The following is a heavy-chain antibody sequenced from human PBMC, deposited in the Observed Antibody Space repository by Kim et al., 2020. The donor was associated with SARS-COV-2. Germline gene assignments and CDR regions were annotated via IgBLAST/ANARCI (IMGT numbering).Heavy chain of an antibody. D-gene: IGHD2-15*01. CDR3: AGAAGGGHRGISEWFDP. Sequence: GGYLRLSCAASGFTFSSYGMHWVRQAPGKGLEAVALIWSDGTHEHYADSVWGRFTISRDNSKNTLYLQMRNLRVEDTAVYYCAGAAGGGHRGISEWFDPWRQGTLVTVSA. J-gene: IGHJ5*02. V-gene: IGHV3-33*01. CDR1: GFTFSSYG. CDR2: IWSDGTHE.